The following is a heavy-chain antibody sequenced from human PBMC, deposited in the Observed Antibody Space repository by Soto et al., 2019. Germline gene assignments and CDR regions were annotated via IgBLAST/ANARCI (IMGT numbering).Heavy chain of an antibody. Sequence: GESLKISCNGSGYSFTIYWIGWVRQMPGKGLEWMGIIYPGDSDTRYSPSFQGQVTISADKSISTAYLQWSSLKASDTAMYYCARMDCSGGSCYPFDYWGQGTLVTVSS. CDR1: GYSFTIYW. D-gene: IGHD2-15*01. CDR3: ARMDCSGGSCYPFDY. CDR2: IYPGDSDT. V-gene: IGHV5-51*01. J-gene: IGHJ4*02.